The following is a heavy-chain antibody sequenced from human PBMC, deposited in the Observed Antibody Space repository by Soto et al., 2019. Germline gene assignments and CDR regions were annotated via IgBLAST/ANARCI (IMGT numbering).Heavy chain of an antibody. D-gene: IGHD6-13*01. V-gene: IGHV3-33*01. CDR1: GFTFSSYG. CDR2: IWSDGINK. J-gene: IGHJ4*02. CDR3: ARDHASWTPGY. Sequence: QVQLVESGGGVVQPEGSLTLSCAASGFTFSSYGMQWVRQAPGKGLEWVAVIWSDGINKNYADSVKGRFTISRDNSKSTLYLQMNSLGAEDTAVYYCARDHASWTPGYWGQGTLVTVSS.